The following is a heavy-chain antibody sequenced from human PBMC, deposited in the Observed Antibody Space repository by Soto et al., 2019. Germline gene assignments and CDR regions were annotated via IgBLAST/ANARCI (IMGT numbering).Heavy chain of an antibody. Sequence: SETLSLTCTVSGGSISRSTHYWGWIRQPPGKGLEWIGSLYYGGSTLYTPSLKSRVTMSVDTSKNQFSLKVNSVTAADTAVYYCARLDYDSSCYYYLGYLAYWGKGTLVTVSS. CDR2: LYYGGST. D-gene: IGHD3-22*01. CDR1: GGSISRSTHY. CDR3: ARLDYDSSCYYYLGYLAY. J-gene: IGHJ4*02. V-gene: IGHV4-39*01.